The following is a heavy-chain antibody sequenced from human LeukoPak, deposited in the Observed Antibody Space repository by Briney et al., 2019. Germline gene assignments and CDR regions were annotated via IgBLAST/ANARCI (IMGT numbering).Heavy chain of an antibody. J-gene: IGHJ4*02. Sequence: GGSLRLSCAASGFTFSSYSMNWVRQAPGKGLEWVSSISSSSSYIYYADSVKGRFTISRDNAKNSLYLQMNSLRAEDTAVYYCARDLPVDSSGGNFDYWGQGTLVTVSS. CDR3: ARDLPVDSSGGNFDY. D-gene: IGHD3-22*01. CDR2: ISSSSSYI. CDR1: GFTFSSYS. V-gene: IGHV3-21*01.